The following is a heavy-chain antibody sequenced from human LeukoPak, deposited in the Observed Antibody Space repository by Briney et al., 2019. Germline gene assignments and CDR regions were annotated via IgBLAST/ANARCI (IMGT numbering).Heavy chain of an antibody. CDR3: ARPPHYYDTSGYSV. V-gene: IGHV4-59*01. D-gene: IGHD3-22*01. CDR2: VSNIETT. J-gene: IGHJ4*02. Sequence: SETLSLTCTVSGDSISSYYWSWLRQPPGKRLEWIGYVSNIETTNYNPSLKSRVTISVDTSKTQFSLRLNSVTAADTAVYYCARPPHYYDTSGYSVWGQGTLVTVSS. CDR1: GDSISSYY.